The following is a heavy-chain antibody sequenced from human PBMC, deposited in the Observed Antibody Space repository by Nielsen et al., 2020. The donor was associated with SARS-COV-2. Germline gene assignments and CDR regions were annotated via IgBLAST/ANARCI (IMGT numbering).Heavy chain of an antibody. D-gene: IGHD3-22*01. CDR1: GGSISSYY. V-gene: IGHV4-59*13. CDR2: IFNTGST. J-gene: IGHJ3*02. Sequence: SETLSLTCTVSGGSISSYYWSWIRQPPGKGLEWIGHIFNTGSTSYNPSLRSRVTILVDTSKNHFSLKLTSVTAADTAVYYCARVGLDSSGYPAAFDIWGEGTMVTVSS. CDR3: ARVGLDSSGYPAAFDI.